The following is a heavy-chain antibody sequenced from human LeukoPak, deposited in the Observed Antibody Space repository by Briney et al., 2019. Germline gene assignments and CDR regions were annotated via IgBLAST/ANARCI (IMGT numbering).Heavy chain of an antibody. CDR3: ARQATGGGITGTGRTSDI. CDR2: ISSSSSYI. V-gene: IGHV3-21*01. CDR1: GFTFTSYS. D-gene: IGHD1-7*01. Sequence: GGSLRLSCAASGFTFTSYSMNWVRQAPGKGLEWVSSISSSSSYIYYADSVKGRFTISRDNAKNSLYLQMNSLRAEDTAVYYCARQATGGGITGTGRTSDIWGQGTMVTVSS. J-gene: IGHJ3*02.